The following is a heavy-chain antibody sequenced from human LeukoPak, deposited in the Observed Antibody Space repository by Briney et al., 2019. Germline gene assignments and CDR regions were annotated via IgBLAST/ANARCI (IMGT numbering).Heavy chain of an antibody. CDR3: VRDWEGFNFDI. J-gene: IGHJ3*02. V-gene: IGHV4-59*02. CDR1: GGSVRSYY. D-gene: IGHD1-26*01. Sequence: SETLSLTCTVSGGSVRSYYWSWIRQPPGEGLEWIAYIHNSGSTNCNPSLKSRVTISVDTSKNHFSLKLSSVTAADTAVYYCVRDWEGFNFDIWGQGTMVTVSS. CDR2: IHNSGST.